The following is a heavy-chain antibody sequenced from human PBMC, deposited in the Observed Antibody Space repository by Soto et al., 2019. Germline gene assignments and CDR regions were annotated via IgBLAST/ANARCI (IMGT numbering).Heavy chain of an antibody. CDR1: RLTFSNYA. CDR2: ITADGGT. V-gene: IGHV3-23*01. D-gene: IGHD2-15*01. Sequence: PGGSLRLSCVISRLTFSNYALNWVRQAPGKGLEWVSTITADGGTYYADSVKGRFAMSRDTSENTLYLQMNSLGAEDTAAYYCAPHVSCSGGSCQYDAFAIRGQGTTVTVSS. CDR3: APHVSCSGGSCQYDAFAI. J-gene: IGHJ3*02.